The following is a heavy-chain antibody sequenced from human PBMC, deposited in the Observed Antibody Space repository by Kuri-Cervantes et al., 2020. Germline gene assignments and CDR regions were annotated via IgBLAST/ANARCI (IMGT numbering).Heavy chain of an antibody. Sequence: GESLKISCAASGFTFSSYSMNWVRQAPGKGLEWVSSISSSSSYIYYADSVKGRFTISRDNSKNTLYLQMNCLRAEDTAVYYCARDLTTVTTSEDWFDPWGQGTLVTVSS. D-gene: IGHD4-17*01. J-gene: IGHJ5*02. CDR2: ISSSSSYI. CDR1: GFTFSSYS. CDR3: ARDLTTVTTSEDWFDP. V-gene: IGHV3-21*01.